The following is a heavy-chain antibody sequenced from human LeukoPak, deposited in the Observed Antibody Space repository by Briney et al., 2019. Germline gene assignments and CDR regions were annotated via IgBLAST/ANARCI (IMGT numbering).Heavy chain of an antibody. D-gene: IGHD3-22*01. CDR1: GYTFTGYY. V-gene: IGHV1-2*02. Sequence: ASVKVSCKASGYTFTGYYMHWVRQAPGQELEWMGWINPNSGGTNYAQKFQGRVTMTRDTSISTAYMELSRLRSDDTAVYYCARDGGYYYDSSGYFIWGQGTMVTVSS. J-gene: IGHJ3*02. CDR3: ARDGGYYYDSSGYFI. CDR2: INPNSGGT.